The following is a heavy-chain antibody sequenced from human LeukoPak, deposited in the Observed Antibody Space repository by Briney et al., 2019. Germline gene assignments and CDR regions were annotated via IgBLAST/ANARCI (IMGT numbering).Heavy chain of an antibody. V-gene: IGHV3-48*02. CDR3: SRDGGFWSAHPLDY. D-gene: IGHD3-3*01. CDR2: ISTTSSNI. CDR1: GFTFSNYP. Sequence: GGSLRLSCTASGFTFSNYPINFVRQAPGKGLEWVSYISTTSSNIYYVDSVEGRFTISRDNAKNLLYLQMDSLRDEDTAVYYCSRDGGFWSAHPLDYWGQGTLVTVSA. J-gene: IGHJ4*02.